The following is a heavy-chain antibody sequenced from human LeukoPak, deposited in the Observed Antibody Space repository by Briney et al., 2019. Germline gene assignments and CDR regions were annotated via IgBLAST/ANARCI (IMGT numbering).Heavy chain of an antibody. J-gene: IGHJ4*02. V-gene: IGHV3-30*02. Sequence: GGSLRLSCAASGFTFSNYGMHWVRQAPGKGLEWVAFIRYDGSNKWYADAVKGRFTISRDNSKNMLYLQMNSLRAEDTAVYYCAKKIGSSSSGGYFVNWGEGTLVTVSS. CDR2: IRYDGSNK. D-gene: IGHD6-6*01. CDR3: AKKIGSSSSGGYFVN. CDR1: GFTFSNYG.